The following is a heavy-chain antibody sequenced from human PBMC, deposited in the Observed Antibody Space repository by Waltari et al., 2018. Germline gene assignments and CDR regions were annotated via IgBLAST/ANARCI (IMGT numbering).Heavy chain of an antibody. Sequence: QVQLQESGPGLVKPSETLSLTCTVSGGSISSYYWSWIRQPPGKGLEWIGYIYYSGSTNYNPSLKSRITISVDSSKNQFSLKLSSVTAADTAVYYCARGLGGYDKFDYWGQGTLVTVSS. CDR3: ARGLGGYDKFDY. J-gene: IGHJ4*02. V-gene: IGHV4-59*01. CDR1: GGSISSYY. D-gene: IGHD5-12*01. CDR2: IYYSGST.